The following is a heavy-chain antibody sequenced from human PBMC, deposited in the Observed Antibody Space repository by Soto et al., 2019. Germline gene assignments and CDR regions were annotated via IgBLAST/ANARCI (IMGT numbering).Heavy chain of an antibody. V-gene: IGHV4-39*02. J-gene: IGHJ4*02. CDR3: AALFPGSYYVFDY. Sequence: SETLSLTCTVSGGSISSGSYYWGWIRQPPGKGLEWIGSIFYSGSTYYNPSLKSRVTISVDTSKNHFSLKLSSVTAADTAVYYCAALFPGSYYVFDYWGQGTLVTVSS. D-gene: IGHD1-26*01. CDR2: IFYSGST. CDR1: GGSISSGSYY.